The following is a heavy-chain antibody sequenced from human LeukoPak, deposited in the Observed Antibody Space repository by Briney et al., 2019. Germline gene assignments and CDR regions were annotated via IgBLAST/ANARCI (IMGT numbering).Heavy chain of an antibody. CDR3: ARDLHEYYYDSSGLFDY. Sequence: GASVKVSCKASGYTFTSYGISWVRQAPGQGLEWMGWISAYNGNTNYAQKLQGRVTMTTDTSTSTAYMELRSLRSDDTAVYYCARDLHEYYYDSSGLFDYWGQGTLVTVSS. CDR1: GYTFTSYG. CDR2: ISAYNGNT. V-gene: IGHV1-18*01. D-gene: IGHD3-22*01. J-gene: IGHJ4*02.